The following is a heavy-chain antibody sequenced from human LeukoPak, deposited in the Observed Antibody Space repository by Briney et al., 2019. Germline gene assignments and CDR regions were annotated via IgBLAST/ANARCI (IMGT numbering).Heavy chain of an antibody. CDR2: IRFDGSEK. CDR1: GFTFSSYG. J-gene: IGHJ6*02. CDR3: AKDVYDCSGGSCPQYYYVMDV. Sequence: QAGGSLRPSCTASGFTFSSYGMPWVRQAPGKGLEWVSFIRFDGSEKYYADSVRGRFTISRDDSKNTLSLQMNSLRAEDTALYYCAKDVYDCSGGSCPQYYYVMDVWGQGTTVTVSS. D-gene: IGHD2-15*01. V-gene: IGHV3-30*02.